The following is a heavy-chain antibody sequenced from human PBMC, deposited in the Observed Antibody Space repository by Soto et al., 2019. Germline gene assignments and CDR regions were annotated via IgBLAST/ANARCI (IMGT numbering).Heavy chain of an antibody. CDR2: IYPGDSDT. J-gene: IGHJ4*02. D-gene: IGHD6-19*01. CDR1: GYRFTSYW. Sequence: PWDSLKISCKGSGYRFTSYWIGWVRQMPGKGLEWMGIIYPGDSDTRYSSSFPGQVTISADKSINTAYLQWRSLKAADTAMYYCVRDDDSSGWYYFDYWGQGTLVTVSS. V-gene: IGHV5-51*01. CDR3: VRDDDSSGWYYFDY.